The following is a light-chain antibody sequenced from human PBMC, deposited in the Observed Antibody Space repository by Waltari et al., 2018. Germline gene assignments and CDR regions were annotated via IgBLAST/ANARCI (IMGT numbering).Light chain of an antibody. CDR2: WAS. V-gene: IGKV4-1*01. Sequence: DIVMTQSPDSLSVSLGERATINCKSSQSVFYSSYNKNDLAWYQQKPGQPPRLLIYWASTGESGVPDRFSGSGSGTDFTLTISSLQAEDVAVYYCHQYYSIPYTFGQGTKLEVK. CDR3: HQYYSIPYT. J-gene: IGKJ2*01. CDR1: QSVFYSSYNKND.